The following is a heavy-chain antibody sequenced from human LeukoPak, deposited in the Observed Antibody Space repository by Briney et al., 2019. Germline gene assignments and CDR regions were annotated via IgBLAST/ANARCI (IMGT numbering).Heavy chain of an antibody. CDR3: ARVDLAQGWVDI. V-gene: IGHV6-1*01. J-gene: IGHJ3*02. CDR1: GDSVSSNSGS. Sequence: SQTLSLTCAISGDSVSSNSGSWNWIRQSPSRGLEWLGRTYYRSKWYNDYAVSVQSRITINPDTSKNQFSLQLSSVTPEDTAVYFCARVDLAQGWVDIWGQGTMVTVSS. D-gene: IGHD5-12*01. CDR2: TYYRSKWYN.